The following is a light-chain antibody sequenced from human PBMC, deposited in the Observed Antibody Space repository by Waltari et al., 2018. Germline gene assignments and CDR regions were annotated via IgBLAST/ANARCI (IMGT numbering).Light chain of an antibody. CDR2: DVR. CDR3: SSYTSGGTEV. J-gene: IGLJ6*01. V-gene: IGLV2-14*01. CDR1: SSEVGGYKY. Sequence: QSALTQPPPVSGSPGQSITLSCTGTSSEVGGYKYFSWYQQHLGKAPKLMIYDVRGGHARMSMLYAGSKSGNTAPLSITGLRTDDEADYYCSSYTSGGTEVFDSGTKFTVL.